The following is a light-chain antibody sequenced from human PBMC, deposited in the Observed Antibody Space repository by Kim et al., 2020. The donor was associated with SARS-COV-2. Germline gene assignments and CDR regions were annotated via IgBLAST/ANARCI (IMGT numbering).Light chain of an antibody. V-gene: IGKV3-15*01. J-gene: IGKJ2*01. Sequence: EVMMTQSPGTLSVSPGERATLSCRASQSVNSNLAWYPQKHGQAPRLLIYDASTRASGVPARCSGSWSGAEFTLPNSSLQSEDFAVYYCQQFNNWPLYIFGRETKLDI. CDR3: QQFNNWPLYI. CDR1: QSVNSN. CDR2: DAS.